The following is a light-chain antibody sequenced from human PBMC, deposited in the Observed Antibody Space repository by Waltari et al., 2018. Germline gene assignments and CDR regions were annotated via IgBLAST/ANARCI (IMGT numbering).Light chain of an antibody. V-gene: IGKV3-15*01. CDR1: HSVSSN. J-gene: IGKJ2*01. CDR3: QQYLSWYT. Sequence: EVVMTQSPATLSVSPGERATLSCRPSHSVSSNLAWYQQKPGQTPRLLIYGASTMATGIPAMFSGSGSGTEFTLTISNLQSEDFAVYYCQQYLSWYTFGQGTKLEIK. CDR2: GAS.